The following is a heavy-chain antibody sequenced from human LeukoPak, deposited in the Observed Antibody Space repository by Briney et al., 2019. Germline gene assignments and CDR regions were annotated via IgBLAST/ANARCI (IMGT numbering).Heavy chain of an antibody. D-gene: IGHD6-19*01. J-gene: IGHJ4*02. V-gene: IGHV4-39*01. CDR3: ARHRSVAGQDYFDY. CDR2: GYYSGST. CDR1: GGSIRSHY. Sequence: SETLSLTCTVSGGSIRSHYWSWIRQPPGKGLEWIGSGYYSGSTYYNPSLKSRVTISVDTSKNQFSLKLSSVTAADTAVYYCARHRSVAGQDYFDYWGQGTLVTVSS.